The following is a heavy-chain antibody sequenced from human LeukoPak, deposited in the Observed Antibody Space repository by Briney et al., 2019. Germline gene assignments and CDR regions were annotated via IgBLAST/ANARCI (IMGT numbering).Heavy chain of an antibody. CDR3: ASGTTWVFDY. Sequence: SQTLSLTCAVSGGSISSGGYPWSWIRQPPGKGLEWIGYIYHSGSTYYNPSLKSRVTISVDRSKNQFSLKLSSVTAADTAVYYCASGTTWVFDYWGQGTLVTVSS. V-gene: IGHV4-30-2*01. D-gene: IGHD1-1*01. J-gene: IGHJ4*02. CDR1: GGSISSGGYP. CDR2: IYHSGST.